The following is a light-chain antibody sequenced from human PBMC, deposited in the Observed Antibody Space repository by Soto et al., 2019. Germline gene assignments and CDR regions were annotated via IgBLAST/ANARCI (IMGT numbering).Light chain of an antibody. CDR1: QVIYSW. Sequence: DIQMTQSPSSVSASVGDRFTITCRSSQVIYSWIAWYQQKPGRAPKLLIYKASSLESGVPSRFGGSGSGTEFTLTISSLQPDDFATYYCQQYNSYSRTFGQGTKVDIK. J-gene: IGKJ1*01. CDR3: QQYNSYSRT. V-gene: IGKV1-5*03. CDR2: KAS.